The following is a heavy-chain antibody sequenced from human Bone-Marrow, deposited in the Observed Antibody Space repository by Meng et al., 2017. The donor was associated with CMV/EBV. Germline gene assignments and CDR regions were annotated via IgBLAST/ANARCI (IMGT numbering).Heavy chain of an antibody. D-gene: IGHD1-20*01. V-gene: IGHV4-38-2*02. CDR1: GYSISSGYY. CDR2: IYHSGST. J-gene: IGHJ4*02. Sequence: GSLRLSCTVSGYSISSGYYWGWIRQPPGKGLEWIGSIYHSGSTYYNPSLKSRVTISVDTSKNQFSLKLSSVTAADTAVYYCAREIGLTGTFDYWGQGKLVNVSS. CDR3: AREIGLTGTFDY.